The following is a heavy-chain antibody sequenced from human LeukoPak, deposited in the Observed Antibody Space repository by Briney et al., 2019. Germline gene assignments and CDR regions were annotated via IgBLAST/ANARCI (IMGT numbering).Heavy chain of an antibody. J-gene: IGHJ4*02. Sequence: ASVKVSCKASGYTFTSYGISWVRQAPGQGLEWRGGIIPMFGIANYAQKFQGRVTITADESTSTAYMELSSLRSEDTAVYYCARDRPYTGGWRGFDYWGQGTLVTVSS. V-gene: IGHV1-69*13. CDR1: GYTFTSYG. CDR2: IIPMFGIA. CDR3: ARDRPYTGGWRGFDY. D-gene: IGHD6-19*01.